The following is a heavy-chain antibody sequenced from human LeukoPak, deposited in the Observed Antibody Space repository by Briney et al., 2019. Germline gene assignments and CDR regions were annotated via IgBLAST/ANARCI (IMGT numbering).Heavy chain of an antibody. CDR1: GFTFSSYS. D-gene: IGHD3-10*01. J-gene: IGHJ6*03. CDR2: ISGSSSYI. Sequence: GGSLRLSCAASGFTFSSYSLNWVRQAPGKGLEWVSSISGSSSYIYYADSVKGRFTISRDNAKKLTYLQMNSLRAEDTAVYYCSRHVMDYYDSESYWVYMDLWGKGTTVTVSS. CDR3: SRHVMDYYDSESYWVYMDL. V-gene: IGHV3-21*01.